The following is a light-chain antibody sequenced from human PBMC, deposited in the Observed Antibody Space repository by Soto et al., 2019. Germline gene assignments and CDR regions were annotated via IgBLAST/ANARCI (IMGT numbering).Light chain of an antibody. Sequence: DIQMTQSPSTLSASVGDRVTITCRASQSISSSLAWYQQKPGKAPKLLIYKASSLESGVPSRFSGSGSGTEFPLTISSVQPDDFAIYYCQQYNSYWTFGQGTKVEIK. J-gene: IGKJ1*01. CDR3: QQYNSYWT. CDR1: QSISSS. CDR2: KAS. V-gene: IGKV1-5*03.